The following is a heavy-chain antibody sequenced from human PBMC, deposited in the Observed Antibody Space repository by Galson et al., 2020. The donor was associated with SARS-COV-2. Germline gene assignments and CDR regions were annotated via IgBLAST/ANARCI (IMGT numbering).Heavy chain of an antibody. V-gene: IGHV3-23*01. CDR1: GFTFRRYA. CDR3: AKDQGNDDGDQLGY. J-gene: IGHJ4*02. D-gene: IGHD4-17*01. Sequence: SCAASGFTFRRYAMSWVRQAPGKGLEWVSRVTPAGGRTYHAASVKGRFTISSDNSQNTLYLQMNSLRVEDTALYYCAKDQGNDDGDQLGYWGQGTLVSVSS. CDR2: VTPAGGRT.